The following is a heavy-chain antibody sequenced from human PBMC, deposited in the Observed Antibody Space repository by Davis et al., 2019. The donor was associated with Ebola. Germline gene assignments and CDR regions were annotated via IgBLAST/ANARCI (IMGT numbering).Heavy chain of an antibody. CDR3: ARDLGLVLATAYFDY. Sequence: ASVKVSCKASGYTFTGYYIHWVRQAPGQGPEWMGWINPNSGGTNYAQKFQGRVTMTRDTSITTAYMELNRLRSDDTAVYYCARDLGLVLATAYFDYWGQGTLVTVSS. CDR2: INPNSGGT. CDR1: GYTFTGYY. V-gene: IGHV1-2*02. D-gene: IGHD3/OR15-3a*01. J-gene: IGHJ4*02.